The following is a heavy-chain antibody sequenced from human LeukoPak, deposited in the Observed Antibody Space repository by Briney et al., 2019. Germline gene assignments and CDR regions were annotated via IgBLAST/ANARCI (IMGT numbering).Heavy chain of an antibody. V-gene: IGHV3-23*01. J-gene: IGHJ4*02. Sequence: PGGSLRLSCAASGFTFSSYGMSWVRQAPGKGLEWVSAISGSGGSTYYADSVKGRFTISRDNAKNSLYLQMNSLRAEDTAVYYCARRWGLAGFDNWGQGTLVTASS. CDR3: ARRWGLAGFDN. CDR2: ISGSGGST. D-gene: IGHD3-16*01. CDR1: GFTFSSYG.